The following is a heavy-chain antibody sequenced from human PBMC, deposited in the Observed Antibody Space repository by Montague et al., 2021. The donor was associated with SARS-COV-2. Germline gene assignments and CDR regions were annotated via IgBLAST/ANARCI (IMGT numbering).Heavy chain of an antibody. CDR3: VRDGGNWYYFDY. CDR2: IYASGST. D-gene: IGHD3-16*01. J-gene: IGHJ4*02. CDR1: GVSITSYY. Sequence: SETLSLTCSISGVSITSYYWSWVRQPAGKGLEWIGDIYASGSTNYSPSHKSRVRLSIDNPKNQFSLKLESLTAADTAVYYCVRDGGNWYYFDYWGQGALVTVPS. V-gene: IGHV4-4*07.